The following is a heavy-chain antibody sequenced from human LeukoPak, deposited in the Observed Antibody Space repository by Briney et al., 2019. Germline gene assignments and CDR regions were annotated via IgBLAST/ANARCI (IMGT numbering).Heavy chain of an antibody. CDR1: GGSFSGYY. V-gene: IGHV4-34*01. CDR3: ARRRIMITFGGVIVPHYFDY. J-gene: IGHJ4*02. CDR2: INHSGST. D-gene: IGHD3-16*02. Sequence: KTSETLSLTCAVYGGSFSGYYWSWIRQPPGKGLEWIGEINHSGSTNYDPSLKSRVTISVDTSKNQFSLKLSSVTAADTAVYYCARRRIMITFGGVIVPHYFDYWGQGTLVTVSS.